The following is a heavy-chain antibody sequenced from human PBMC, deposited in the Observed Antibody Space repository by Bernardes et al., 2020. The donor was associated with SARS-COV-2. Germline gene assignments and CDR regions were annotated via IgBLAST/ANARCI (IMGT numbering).Heavy chain of an antibody. CDR3: AGIPSGEAAGAFVV. D-gene: IGHD6-13*01. V-gene: IGHV3-48*04. CDR1: EFSFRSHG. Sequence: GGSLRLSCTASEFSFRSHGMNWVRQAPGKGLEWISFISGSTSVTHYADSVMGRFTISRDNAKKSLFLQMNSLRVEDRGVYYCAGIPSGEAAGAFVVWGQGTTVTVSS. CDR2: ISGSTSVT. J-gene: IGHJ3*01.